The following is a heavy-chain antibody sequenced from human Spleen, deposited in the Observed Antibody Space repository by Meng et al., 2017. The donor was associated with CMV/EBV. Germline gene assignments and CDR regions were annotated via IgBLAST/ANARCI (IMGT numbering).Heavy chain of an antibody. J-gene: IGHJ4*02. V-gene: IGHV1-2*02. CDR2: INPNSGGT. D-gene: IGHD3/OR15-3a*01. CDR3: ARGPRRTGVGVYFDY. CDR1: GYTFTGYY. Sequence: ASVKVSCKASGYTFTGYYMRWVRQAPGQGLEWMGWINPNSGGTNYAQKFQGRVTMTRDTSISTAYMELGRLRSDDTAVYYCARGPRRTGVGVYFDYWGQGTLVTVSS.